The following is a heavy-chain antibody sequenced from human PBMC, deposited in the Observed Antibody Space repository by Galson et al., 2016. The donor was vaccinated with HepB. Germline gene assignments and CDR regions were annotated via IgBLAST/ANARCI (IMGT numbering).Heavy chain of an antibody. CDR3: AGQPEHYSNNNWFDP. Sequence: SETLSLTCAVYGGSFSGSYWSWIRQSPGKGLEWIGEVYPGGSPNYSPSLKSRVTISVATSKSQFSLKLRSVTAADTAVYYGAGQPEHYSNNNWFDPWGQGTLVTVSS. CDR1: GGSFSGSY. J-gene: IGHJ5*02. CDR2: VYPGGSP. V-gene: IGHV4-34*01. D-gene: IGHD4-11*01.